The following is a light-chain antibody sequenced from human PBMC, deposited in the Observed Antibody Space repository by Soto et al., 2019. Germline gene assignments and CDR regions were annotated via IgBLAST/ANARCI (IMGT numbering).Light chain of an antibody. J-gene: IGLJ2*01. CDR1: SSDVGGYNY. CDR2: EVS. Sequence: QSALTQPPSASGSPGQSVTISCTGTSSDVGGYNYVSWYQQHPVKAPKLMIDEVSKRPSGVPDRFSGSKSGNTASLTVSGLQAEDEADYYCSSYAGSNNLGVFGGGTKVTVL. V-gene: IGLV2-8*01. CDR3: SSYAGSNNLGV.